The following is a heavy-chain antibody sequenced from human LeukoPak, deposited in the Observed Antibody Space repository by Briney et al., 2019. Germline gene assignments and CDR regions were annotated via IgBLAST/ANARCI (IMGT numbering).Heavy chain of an antibody. CDR3: ARSLYGDYLTDFDY. V-gene: IGHV3-21*01. J-gene: IGHJ4*02. CDR1: GFTFGSYS. CDR2: ISSSSSYI. Sequence: PGGSLRLSCAASGFTFGSYSMNWVRQAPGKGLEWVSSISSSSSYIYYADSVKGRFTISRDNAKNSLYLQMNSLRAEDTAVYYCARSLYGDYLTDFDYWGQGTLVTVSS. D-gene: IGHD4-17*01.